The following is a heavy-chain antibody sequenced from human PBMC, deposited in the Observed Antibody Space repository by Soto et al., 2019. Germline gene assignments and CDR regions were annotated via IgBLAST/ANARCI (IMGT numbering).Heavy chain of an antibody. D-gene: IGHD3-3*01. V-gene: IGHV1-69*06. CDR2: IVPNVGTV. CDR3: ARRDTSGFLRYFDN. J-gene: IGHJ4*02. Sequence: QMQLVQSGAEVKKPGSSVKVSCKASGGTLSSFINYPINWVRQAPGQGLEWTGGIVPNVGTVNYAQKFQGRVTITADKSTGTAYMEVSSLRSEDTALYYCARRDTSGFLRYFDNWGQGTLVTVSS. CDR1: GGTLSSFINYP.